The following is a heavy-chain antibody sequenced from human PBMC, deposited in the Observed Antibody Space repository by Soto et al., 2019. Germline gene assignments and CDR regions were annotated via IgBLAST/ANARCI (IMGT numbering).Heavy chain of an antibody. CDR2: IYYSGRT. CDR3: ARQGDSSGWLFDY. J-gene: IGHJ4*02. CDR1: GGSISSYY. V-gene: IGHV4-59*08. Sequence: SETLSLTCTVSGGSISSYYWSWIRQPPGKGLEWIGYIYYSGRTNYNPSLKSRVTISVDTSKNQFSLKLSSVTAADTAVYYCARQGDSSGWLFDYWGQGTLVTVSS. D-gene: IGHD6-19*01.